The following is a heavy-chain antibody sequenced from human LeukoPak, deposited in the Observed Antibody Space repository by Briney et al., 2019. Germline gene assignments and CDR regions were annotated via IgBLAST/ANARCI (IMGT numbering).Heavy chain of an antibody. CDR3: ARAYSSGWYKVGYFDY. Sequence: AASVKVSCKASGGTFSSYAISWVRQAPGQGLEWMGGIIPIFGTANYAQKFQGRVTITADESTSTAYMELSSLRSEDTAVYYCARAYSSGWYKVGYFDYWGQGTLVTVSS. CDR2: IIPIFGTA. V-gene: IGHV1-69*13. CDR1: GGTFSSYA. D-gene: IGHD6-19*01. J-gene: IGHJ4*02.